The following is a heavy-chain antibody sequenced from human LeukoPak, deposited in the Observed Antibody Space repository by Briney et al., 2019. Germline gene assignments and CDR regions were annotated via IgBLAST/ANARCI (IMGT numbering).Heavy chain of an antibody. Sequence: PSETPSLTCTVSGGSISSFHWSWIRQPPGKGLECIGHIYDSGGTNYNPSLKSRVAISVDTSKNQFSLRLSSVTAADTAVYYCARGVTALGYWGQGTLVTVSS. V-gene: IGHV4-59*01. CDR2: IYDSGGT. CDR1: GGSISSFH. J-gene: IGHJ4*02. CDR3: ARGVTALGY. D-gene: IGHD2-21*02.